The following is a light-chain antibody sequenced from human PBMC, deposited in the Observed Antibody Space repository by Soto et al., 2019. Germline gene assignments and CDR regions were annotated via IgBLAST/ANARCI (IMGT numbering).Light chain of an antibody. CDR1: QSPLYSDGNTY. J-gene: IGKJ1*01. V-gene: IGKV2-30*01. CDR3: MQYGTSPST. CDR2: KVS. Sequence: SQYRLSLPVTLGQPASISCRSSQSPLYSDGNTYLSWFQQRPGQSPRRLIYKVSNRDSGVPDRFSGSGSGTDFTLKISRLEAEDFGVYYCMQYGTSPSTFGQGTKVDIK.